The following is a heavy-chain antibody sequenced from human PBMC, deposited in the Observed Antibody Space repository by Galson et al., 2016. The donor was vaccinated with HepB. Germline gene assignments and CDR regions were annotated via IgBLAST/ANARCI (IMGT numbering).Heavy chain of an antibody. CDR3: ARDPGASNVYSGHRFDY. CDR2: VYASGAT. D-gene: IGHD6-19*01. J-gene: IGHJ4*02. Sequence: SLRLSCAASGFXVSXHFMDWXRQAXGKGLEWVSVVYASGATYYADSVKGRFTISRDNSKNTLYLQMNSLRDEDTAVYYCARDPGASNVYSGHRFDYWGRGTLVTVSS. V-gene: IGHV3-53*01. CDR1: GFXVSXHF.